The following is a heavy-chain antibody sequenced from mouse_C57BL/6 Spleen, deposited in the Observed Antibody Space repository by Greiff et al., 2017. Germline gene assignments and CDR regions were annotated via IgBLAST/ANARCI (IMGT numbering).Heavy chain of an antibody. CDR1: GYAFSSSW. Sequence: QVQLQQSGPGLVKPGASVKISCKASGYAFSSSWMNWVQQRPGKGLEWVGRIYPGDGDTNYNGKFKAKATLTADNTSSTAYMQLSSLTSEDSAVYFCAKEGSYGSSPWFAYWGQGTLVTVSA. D-gene: IGHD1-1*01. J-gene: IGHJ3*01. CDR3: AKEGSYGSSPWFAY. CDR2: IYPGDGDT. V-gene: IGHV1-82*01.